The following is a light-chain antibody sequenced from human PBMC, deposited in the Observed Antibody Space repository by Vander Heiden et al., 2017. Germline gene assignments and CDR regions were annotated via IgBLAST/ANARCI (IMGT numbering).Light chain of an antibody. CDR1: ESLLESNGYYY. CDR3: MQAHETPYT. J-gene: IGKJ2*01. CDR2: LAS. Sequence: DIVMSQSPLSLPVTPGEPASISCRSNESLLESNGYYYLVWYLQKSGQSPQLLMYLASNRASGVPDRFSGSGSGTEFTLKISRVEAEDVGIYYCMQAHETPYTFGQGTKLEIK. V-gene: IGKV2-28*01.